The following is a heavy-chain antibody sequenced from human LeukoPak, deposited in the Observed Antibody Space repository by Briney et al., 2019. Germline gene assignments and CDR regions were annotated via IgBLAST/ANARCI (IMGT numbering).Heavy chain of an antibody. Sequence: GGSLRLSCAASGFTFSTYEMHWVRQAPGKGLEWVSDISSSGSTVYYADSVKGRFTTSRDNAKNFLYLQMHSLRAEDTAVYYCSLLAVASPHDYWGQGTLVTVSS. CDR3: SLLAVASPHDY. CDR2: ISSSGSTV. D-gene: IGHD6-19*01. V-gene: IGHV3-48*03. CDR1: GFTFSTYE. J-gene: IGHJ4*02.